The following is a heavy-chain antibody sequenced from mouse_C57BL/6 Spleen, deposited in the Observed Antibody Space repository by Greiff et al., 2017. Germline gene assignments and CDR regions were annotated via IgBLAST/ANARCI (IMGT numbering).Heavy chain of an antibody. J-gene: IGHJ2*01. CDR3: AREGGYYGSSYVFDY. CDR2: INPSNGGT. CDR1: GYTFTSYW. Sequence: QVQLKQPGTELVKPGASVKLSCKASGYTFTSYWMHWVKQRPGQGLEWIGNINPSNGGTNYNEKFKSKATLTVDTSSSTAYMQLSSLTSEDSAVYYCAREGGYYGSSYVFDYWGQGTTLTVSS. V-gene: IGHV1-53*01. D-gene: IGHD1-1*01.